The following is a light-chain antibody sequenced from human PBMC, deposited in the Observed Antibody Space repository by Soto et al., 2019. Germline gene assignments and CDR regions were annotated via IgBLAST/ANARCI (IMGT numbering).Light chain of an antibody. CDR3: SSYAGTNNLLYV. Sequence: QSALTQPPSASGSPGQSVTISCSGTSSDVGAYNYVSWYQQHPGKAPRLLIYEVSQRPSGVPDRFSGSKSANTASLTVSGLQPEDEADYYCSSYAGTNNLLYVFGNGTKVTVL. CDR1: SSDVGAYNY. J-gene: IGLJ1*01. CDR2: EVS. V-gene: IGLV2-8*01.